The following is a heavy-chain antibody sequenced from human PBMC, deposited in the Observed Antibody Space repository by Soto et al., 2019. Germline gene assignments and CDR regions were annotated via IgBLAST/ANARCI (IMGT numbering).Heavy chain of an antibody. CDR2: ISGSGGSS. Sequence: GGSLRLSCAASGFTFSSYAMSWVRQAPGKGLEWVSAISGSGGSSYYADSVKGRFTISRDNSKNTLYLQMNSLRAEDTAVYYCAKDSTAHIVVVPAAIAYWGQGTLVTVSS. CDR3: AKDSTAHIVVVPAAIAY. J-gene: IGHJ4*02. D-gene: IGHD2-2*01. CDR1: GFTFSSYA. V-gene: IGHV3-23*01.